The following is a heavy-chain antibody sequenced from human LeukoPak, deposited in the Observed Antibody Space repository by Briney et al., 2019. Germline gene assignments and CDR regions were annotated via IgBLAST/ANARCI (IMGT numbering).Heavy chain of an antibody. J-gene: IGHJ4*02. D-gene: IGHD1-26*01. CDR3: ESLGVGATSRGAVHFDY. Sequence: SVKVSCKASGGTLSNYAISWVRQAPGQGLEWMGRIIPILGIANYAQKFQGRVTITTDKSTSTTHMELDSLRSEDTALYFCESLGVGATSRGAVHFDYGGQGPVVSVSS. V-gene: IGHV1-69*04. CDR1: GGTLSNYA. CDR2: IIPILGIA.